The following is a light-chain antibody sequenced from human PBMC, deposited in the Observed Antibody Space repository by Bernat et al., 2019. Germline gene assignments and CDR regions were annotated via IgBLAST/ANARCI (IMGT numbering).Light chain of an antibody. J-gene: IGKJ2*01. CDR2: DAF. V-gene: IGKV1-16*02. CDR3: QQYHSYPYT. Sequence: DIQMTQSPSSLSASVGDRVIITCRSSQDIRNYLALFHQQPGKAPKSLIYDAFSLQSGVPSKFSGSVSDTDFTLTISSLQPEDFATYYCQQYHSYPYTFGQGTKLEIK. CDR1: QDIRNY.